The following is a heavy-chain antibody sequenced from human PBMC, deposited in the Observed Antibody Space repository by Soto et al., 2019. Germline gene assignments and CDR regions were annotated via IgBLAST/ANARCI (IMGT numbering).Heavy chain of an antibody. CDR3: AKPAPITIFRVVTRGSEYFQH. J-gene: IGHJ1*01. CDR1: GFTFSHYA. V-gene: IGHV3-23*01. D-gene: IGHD3-3*01. CDR2: ISGSGGSA. Sequence: GGSLRLSCAASGFTFSHYAMSWVRQAPGKGLEWVSAISGSGGSANYADSVKGRFTISRDSSRNTLYLEMNSLRAEDTAVYYCAKPAPITIFRVVTRGSEYFQHWGQGTLVTVSS.